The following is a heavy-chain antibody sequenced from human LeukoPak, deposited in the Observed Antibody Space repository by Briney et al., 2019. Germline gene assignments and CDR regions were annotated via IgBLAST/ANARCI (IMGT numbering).Heavy chain of an antibody. CDR1: GFTFSSYE. D-gene: IGHD6-13*01. CDR2: ISSSGSTI. CDR3: VRGTIAAAGIDY. V-gene: IGHV3-48*03. Sequence: SGGSLRLSCAASGFTFSSYEMNWVRQAPGKGLEWVSYISSSGSTIYYADSVKGRFTIFRDNAKNTLFLQMDSLRAEDTAVYYCVRGTIAAAGIDYWGQGTLVTVSS. J-gene: IGHJ4*02.